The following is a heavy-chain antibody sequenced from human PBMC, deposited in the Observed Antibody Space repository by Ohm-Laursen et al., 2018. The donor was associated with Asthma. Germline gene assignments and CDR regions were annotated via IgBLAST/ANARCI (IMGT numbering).Heavy chain of an antibody. J-gene: IGHJ4*02. CDR2: IYYSGST. CDR1: GGSISSGDYY. D-gene: IGHD6-13*01. CDR3: ARARVEAAAAYFDY. V-gene: IGHV4-61*08. Sequence: SETLSLTCTVSGGSISSGDYYWSWIRQPPGMGLEWIGYIYYSGSTNYNPSLKSRVTISVDTSKNQFSLKLSSVTAADTAVYYCARARVEAAAAYFDYWGQGTLVTVSS.